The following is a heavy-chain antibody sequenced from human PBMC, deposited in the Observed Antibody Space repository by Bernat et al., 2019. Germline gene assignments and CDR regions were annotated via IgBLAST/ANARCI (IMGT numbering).Heavy chain of an antibody. J-gene: IGHJ4*02. CDR3: AGSPGTGTVDY. CDR1: GFTFSIYW. V-gene: IGHV3-7*04. CDR2: INEDGGEK. D-gene: IGHD1-1*01. Sequence: EVQLVESGGGLVQTGGSLRLSCSASGFTFSIYWMSWVRQAPGKGLEWVANINEDGGEKYYVDSVMGRFTVSRDNAKNSLYLQMSSLRVEDTAVYYCAGSPGTGTVDYWGQGTLVTVSS.